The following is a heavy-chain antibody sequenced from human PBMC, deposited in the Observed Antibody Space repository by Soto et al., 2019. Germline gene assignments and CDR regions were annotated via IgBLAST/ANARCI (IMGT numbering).Heavy chain of an antibody. Sequence: PSETLSLTCTVSGGSISSGGYYWIWIRQHPGKGLEWIGYIYYSGSTYYNPSLQSRVTISVDTSKNPFSLKLSSVTAADTAVYFCARHAVDIVATPPYRMDVWGQGTTVTVSS. CDR3: ARHAVDIVATPPYRMDV. CDR1: GGSISSGGYY. J-gene: IGHJ6*02. CDR2: IYYSGST. D-gene: IGHD5-12*01. V-gene: IGHV4-31*03.